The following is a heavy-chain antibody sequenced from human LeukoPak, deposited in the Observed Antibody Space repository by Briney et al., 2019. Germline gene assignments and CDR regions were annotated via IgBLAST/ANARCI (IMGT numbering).Heavy chain of an antibody. Sequence: PGGSLRLSCAASGFTFSNYEMNWVRQAPGKGLEWVSYISGSGSIIKYADSVKGRFTISRDNAKNSLYLQMNSLRAEDTAVYYCAGRDKYFDSWGQGTLVTVSS. CDR1: GFTFSNYE. CDR2: ISGSGSII. D-gene: IGHD3-9*01. V-gene: IGHV3-48*03. J-gene: IGHJ4*02. CDR3: AGRDKYFDS.